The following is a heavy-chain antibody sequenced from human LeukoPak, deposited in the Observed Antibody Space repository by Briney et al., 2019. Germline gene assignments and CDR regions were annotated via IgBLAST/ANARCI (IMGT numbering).Heavy chain of an antibody. CDR1: GGSISSYY. Sequence: PSETLSLTCTVSGGSISSYYWSWIRQPAGKGLEWIGRIYTSGSTNYNPSLKSRVTMSVDTSKNQYSLWLSSGTAADTAVYYCARMRLSSYWYFDLWGRGTLVTVSS. CDR3: ARMRLSSYWYFDL. V-gene: IGHV4-4*07. CDR2: IYTSGST. J-gene: IGHJ2*01. D-gene: IGHD6-25*01.